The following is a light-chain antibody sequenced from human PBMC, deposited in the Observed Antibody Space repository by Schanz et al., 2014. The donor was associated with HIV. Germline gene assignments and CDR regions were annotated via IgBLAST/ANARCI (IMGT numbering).Light chain of an antibody. J-gene: IGKJ2*01. CDR2: GAS. Sequence: IQLTQSPSSLSASVGDRVTITCRASQDISSYLAWYQQKPGKAPKLLISGASSLQSGVPSRFSGGGSGTHFTLTINGLQPDDFATYYCQQGDTFPTFGQGTNLE. CDR1: QDISSY. V-gene: IGKV1-39*01. CDR3: QQGDTFPT.